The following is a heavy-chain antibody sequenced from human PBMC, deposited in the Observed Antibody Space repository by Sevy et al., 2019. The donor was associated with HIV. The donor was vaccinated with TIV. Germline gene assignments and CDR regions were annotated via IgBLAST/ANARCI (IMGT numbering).Heavy chain of an antibody. CDR2: ISGSGGST. CDR1: GFTFSSYA. J-gene: IGHJ3*02. V-gene: IGHV3-23*01. D-gene: IGHD2-21*01. CDR3: EKRYRGGECYGRGSGNDAFDI. Sequence: GGSLRLSCAASGFTFSSYAMSWVRQAPGKGLEWVSIISGSGGSTYYADSVKSRLTISRDKSKKTLHMQMNSLRAEDKAVYYCEKRYRGGECYGRGSGNDAFDIWGQGTMVTFSS.